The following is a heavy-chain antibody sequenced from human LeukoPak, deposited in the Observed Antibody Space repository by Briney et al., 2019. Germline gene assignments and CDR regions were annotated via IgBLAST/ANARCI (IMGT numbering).Heavy chain of an antibody. V-gene: IGHV1-2*02. CDR2: INPNSGGT. Sequence: ASVKVSCKASGYTFSGYYMHWVRQAPGQGLEWMGWINPNSGGTKYAQKFQGRVTMTRDTSISTAYMELSRLRSDDTAVYYCARCYDSSGYYAYWGQGTLVTVSS. D-gene: IGHD3-22*01. CDR1: GYTFSGYY. J-gene: IGHJ4*02. CDR3: ARCYDSSGYYAY.